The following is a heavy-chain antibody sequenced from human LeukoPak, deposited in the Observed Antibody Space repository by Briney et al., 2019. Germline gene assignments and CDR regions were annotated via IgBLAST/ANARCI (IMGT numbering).Heavy chain of an antibody. J-gene: IGHJ5*02. CDR3: VKRFVGSIVSDH. CDR2: ISPDGAYI. Sequence: GGSLRLSCAASGFTFTSTVMTWVRQAPGKGLEWVSTISPDGAYIYYADSLRGRFTMSRDNSKNTLYLQMNSLRVEDTATYYCVKRFVGSIVSDHWGQGTLVTVSS. V-gene: IGHV3-23*01. D-gene: IGHD2-15*01. CDR1: GFTFTSTV.